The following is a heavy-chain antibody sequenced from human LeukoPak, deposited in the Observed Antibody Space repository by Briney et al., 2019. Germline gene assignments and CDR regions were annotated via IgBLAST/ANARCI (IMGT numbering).Heavy chain of an antibody. CDR1: GGSFSGYY. J-gene: IGHJ4*02. CDR3: ARGRPWNYPFDY. CDR2: INHSGST. V-gene: IGHV4-34*01. D-gene: IGHD1-7*01. Sequence: SEILSLTCAVYGGSFSGYYWSWIRQPPGKGLEWIGEINHSGSTNYNPSLKSRVTISVDTSKNQFSLKLSSVTAADTAVYYCARGRPWNYPFDYWGQGTLVTVSS.